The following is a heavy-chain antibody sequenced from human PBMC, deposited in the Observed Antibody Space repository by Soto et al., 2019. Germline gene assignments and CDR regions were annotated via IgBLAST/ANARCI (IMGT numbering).Heavy chain of an antibody. D-gene: IGHD3-16*01. J-gene: IGHJ5*02. Sequence: SETLSLTCTVSGGSISSYYLSWIRQPPGKGLEWIGYIYYSGSTNYNPSLKSRVTISVDTSKNQFSLKLSSVTAADTAAYYCASGLRWSWFDPWGQGTLVTVSS. V-gene: IGHV4-59*01. CDR1: GGSISSYY. CDR3: ASGLRWSWFDP. CDR2: IYYSGST.